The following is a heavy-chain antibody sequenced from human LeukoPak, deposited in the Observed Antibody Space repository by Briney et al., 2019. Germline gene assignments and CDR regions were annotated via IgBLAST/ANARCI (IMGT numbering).Heavy chain of an antibody. CDR2: ISSSSSYI. CDR3: ARAMSIAARLQTIFDY. V-gene: IGHV3-21*04. CDR1: GFTFSSHG. J-gene: IGHJ4*02. D-gene: IGHD6-6*01. Sequence: GGTLRLSCAASGFTFSSHGMSWVRQGPGKGLEWVSSISSSSSYIYYADSVKGRFTISRDNAKNSLYLQMNSLRAEDTAVYYCARAMSIAARLQTIFDYWGQGTLVTVSS.